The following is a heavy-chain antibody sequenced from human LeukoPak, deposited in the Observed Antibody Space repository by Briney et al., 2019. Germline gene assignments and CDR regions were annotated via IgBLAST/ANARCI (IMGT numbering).Heavy chain of an antibody. D-gene: IGHD2-21*01. V-gene: IGHV4-30-4*01. CDR2: IYYSGSN. CDR3: ARLPWHADYYFDY. CDR1: GGSISSGDYY. J-gene: IGHJ4*02. Sequence: NPSQTLSLTCTVSGGSISSGDYYWSWIRQPPGKGLEWIGYIYYSGSNYYNPSLKSRVTKSVDTSKNQFSLKLSSVTAADTAVYYCARLPWHADYYFDYWGQGILVTVSS.